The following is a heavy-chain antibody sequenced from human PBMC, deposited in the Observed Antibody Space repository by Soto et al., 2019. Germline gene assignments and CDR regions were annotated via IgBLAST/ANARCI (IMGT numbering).Heavy chain of an antibody. J-gene: IGHJ6*03. CDR2: INAGNGNT. CDR3: ARVLSSQDYYYYYMDV. D-gene: IGHD6-6*01. CDR1: GYTFTSYA. V-gene: IGHV1-3*01. Sequence: ASVKVSCEASGYTFTSYAMHWVRQAPGQRLEWMGWINAGNGNTKYSQKFQGRVTITRDTSANTAYMELSSLRSEDTAVYYCARVLSSQDYYYYYMDVWGKGTTVTVSS.